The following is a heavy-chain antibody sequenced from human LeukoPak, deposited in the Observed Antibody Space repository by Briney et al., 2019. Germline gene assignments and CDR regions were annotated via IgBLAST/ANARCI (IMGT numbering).Heavy chain of an antibody. CDR1: GYTFTSYD. CDR2: MNPNSGNT. Sequence: GASVKVSCKASGYTFTSYDINWVRQATGQGLEWMGWMNPNSGNTGYAQKFQGRVTMTRNTSISTAYMELSSLRSEDTAVYYCARDGVLYYDILTGYWFDPWGQGTLVTVSS. CDR3: ARDGVLYYDILTGYWFDP. V-gene: IGHV1-8*01. J-gene: IGHJ5*02. D-gene: IGHD3-9*01.